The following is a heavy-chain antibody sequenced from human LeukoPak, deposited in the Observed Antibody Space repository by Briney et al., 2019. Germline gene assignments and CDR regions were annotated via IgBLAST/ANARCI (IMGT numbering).Heavy chain of an antibody. CDR3: ASLVVVVPADTDAINI. CDR2: INPNSGGT. CDR1: GYTFTGYY. J-gene: IGHJ3*02. Sequence: ASVKVSCKASGYTFTGYYLHWVRQAPGQGLEWMGWINPNSGGTNFAQKFQGRVTMTRDTSINTAYMELSRLRSEDTAVYYGASLVVVVPADTDAINIWGQGTMVTVSS. D-gene: IGHD2-2*01. V-gene: IGHV1-2*02.